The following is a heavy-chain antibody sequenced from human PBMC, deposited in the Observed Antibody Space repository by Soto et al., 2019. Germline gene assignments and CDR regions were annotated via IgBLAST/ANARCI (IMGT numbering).Heavy chain of an antibody. CDR1: GGSISSGDYY. V-gene: IGHV4-30-4*01. Sequence: SETLSLTCTVSGGSISSGDYYWSWIRQPPGKGLEWIGYIYYSGSTYYNPSLKSRVTISVDTSKNQFSLKLSSVTAADTAVYYCAREEVPAAIEGGWFDPWGQGTLVTVSS. D-gene: IGHD2-2*02. CDR2: IYYSGST. CDR3: AREEVPAAIEGGWFDP. J-gene: IGHJ5*02.